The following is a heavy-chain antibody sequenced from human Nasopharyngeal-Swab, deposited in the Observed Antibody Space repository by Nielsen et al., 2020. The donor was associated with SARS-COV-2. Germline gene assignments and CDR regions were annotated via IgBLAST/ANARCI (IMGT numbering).Heavy chain of an antibody. Sequence: GESLKISCAASGFTFSSYAMSWVRQAPGKGLEWVSIISGSGDTTYWADPVNDRFSISRDNTKNTLYLQMNSLRVEDTAVYYCAKAPYLRGLDVWGQGTTVTVSS. D-gene: IGHD2-21*01. J-gene: IGHJ6*02. V-gene: IGHV3-23*01. CDR2: ISGSGDTT. CDR3: AKAPYLRGLDV. CDR1: GFTFSSYA.